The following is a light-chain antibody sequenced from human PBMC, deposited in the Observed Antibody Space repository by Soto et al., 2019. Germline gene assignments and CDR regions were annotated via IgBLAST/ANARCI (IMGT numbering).Light chain of an antibody. Sequence: EIVMTQSPGTVSVFPGETVTLSCRASQSVSGYLDWFPQKPGQAPRLVLLRIFTRAVGVPDRFSGSGSETEFTLAISGLQSEDSGVYYCLQHYSWPWTFGQGTKVEIK. CDR2: RIF. CDR1: QSVSGY. V-gene: IGKV3-15*01. J-gene: IGKJ1*01. CDR3: LQHYSWPWT.